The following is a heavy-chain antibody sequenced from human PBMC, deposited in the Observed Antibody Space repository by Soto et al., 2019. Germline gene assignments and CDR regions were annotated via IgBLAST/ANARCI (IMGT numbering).Heavy chain of an antibody. V-gene: IGHV1-69*05. D-gene: IGHD2-21*01. J-gene: IGHJ3*02. CDR1: GGTFSSYA. CDR2: IIPIFGTA. CDR3: AGNLAYCGGDCYSYAFDI. Sequence: GASVKVSCKASGGTFSSYAISWVRQAPGQGLEWMGGIIPIFGTANYAQKFQGRVTMTTDESTSTAYMELRSLTSDDTAVYYCAGNLAYCGGDCYSYAFDIWGQGTMVTVSS.